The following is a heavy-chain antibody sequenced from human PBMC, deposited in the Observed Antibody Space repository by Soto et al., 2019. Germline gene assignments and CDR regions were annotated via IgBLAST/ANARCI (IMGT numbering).Heavy chain of an antibody. CDR2: INAGNGNT. D-gene: IGHD4-4*01. Sequence: GASVKVSCKASGYTFTSYAMHWVRQAPGQRLEWMGWINAGNGNTKYSQKFQGRVTITRDTSASTAYMELSSLRSEDAAVYYCARSYYSNYLHLDYWGQGTLVNVSS. CDR1: GYTFTSYA. J-gene: IGHJ4*02. CDR3: ARSYYSNYLHLDY. V-gene: IGHV1-3*01.